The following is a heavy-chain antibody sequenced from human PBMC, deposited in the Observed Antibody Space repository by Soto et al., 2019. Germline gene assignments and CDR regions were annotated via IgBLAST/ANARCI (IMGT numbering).Heavy chain of an antibody. CDR3: ARVTSGAGYAPSS. CDR1: GYTFTSYA. CDR2: IIPIFGTA. Sequence: SVKVSCKASGYTFTSYAMHWVRQAPGQRLEWMGGIIPIFGTANYAQKFQGRVTITADESTSTAYMELSSLRSEDTAVYYCARVTSGAGYAPSSWGQGTLVTVSS. V-gene: IGHV1-69*13. J-gene: IGHJ5*02. D-gene: IGHD5-18*01.